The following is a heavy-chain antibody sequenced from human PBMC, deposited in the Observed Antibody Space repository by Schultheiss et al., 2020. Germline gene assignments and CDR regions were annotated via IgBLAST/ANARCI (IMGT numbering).Heavy chain of an antibody. CDR2: ISGSGGST. V-gene: IGHV3-23*01. CDR1: GFTFSSYA. D-gene: IGHD6-13*01. J-gene: IGHJ6*02. CDR3: ASPDLEAAAAPVGHYYYGMDV. Sequence: GGSLRLSCAASGFTFSSYAMSWVRQAPGKGLEWVSAISGSGGSTYYADSVKGRFTISRDNSKNTLYLQMNSLKTEDTAVYYCASPDLEAAAAPVGHYYYGMDVWGQGTTVTVSS.